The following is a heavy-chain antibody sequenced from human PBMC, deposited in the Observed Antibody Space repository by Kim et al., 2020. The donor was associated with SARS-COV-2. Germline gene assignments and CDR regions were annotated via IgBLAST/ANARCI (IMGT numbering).Heavy chain of an antibody. CDR2: IGTAGDT. Sequence: GGSLRLSCAASGFTFSSYDMHWVRQATGKGLEWVSAIGTAGDTYYPGSVKGRFTISRENAKNSLYLQMNSLRAGDTAVYYCARAMVRGSFDIWGQGTMVTVSS. CDR3: ARAMVRGSFDI. J-gene: IGHJ3*02. V-gene: IGHV3-13*04. D-gene: IGHD3-10*01. CDR1: GFTFSSYD.